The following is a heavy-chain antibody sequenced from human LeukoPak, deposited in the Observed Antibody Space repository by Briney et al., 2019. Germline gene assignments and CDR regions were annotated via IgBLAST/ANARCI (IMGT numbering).Heavy chain of an antibody. V-gene: IGHV3-7*01. CDR2: IKQDGSEK. CDR1: GFTVSNTC. J-gene: IGHJ4*02. Sequence: GGSLRLSCAASGFTVSNTCMSWVRQAPGKGLEWVANIKQDGSEKYYVDSVKGRFTISRDNAKNSLYLQMNSLRAEDTAVYYCARVWGTTRDYWGQGTLVTVSS. CDR3: ARVWGTTRDY. D-gene: IGHD1-7*01.